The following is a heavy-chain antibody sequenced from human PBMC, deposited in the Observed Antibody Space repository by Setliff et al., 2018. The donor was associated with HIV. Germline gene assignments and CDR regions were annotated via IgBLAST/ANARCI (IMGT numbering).Heavy chain of an antibody. D-gene: IGHD6-6*01. CDR1: GYTFTDYY. CDR3: ARRLSSSSSGSYYYYYMDV. CDR2: VDPEDGET. J-gene: IGHJ6*03. V-gene: IGHV1-69-2*01. Sequence: ASVKVSCKVSGYTFTDYYMHWVQQAPGKGLEWMGLVDPEDGETIYAEKFQGRVTITADTSTDTAYMELSSLRSDDTAVYYCARRLSSSSSGSYYYYYMDVWGKGTTVTVS.